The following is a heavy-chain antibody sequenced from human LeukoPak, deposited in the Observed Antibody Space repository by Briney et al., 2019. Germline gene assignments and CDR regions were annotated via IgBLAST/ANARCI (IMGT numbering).Heavy chain of an antibody. V-gene: IGHV4-39*01. D-gene: IGHD1-26*01. CDR2: IYYSGST. CDR3: ANQIIVGATTPYVDY. J-gene: IGHJ4*02. Sequence: SETLSLTCTVSGGSISSSSYYWGWTRQPPGKGLEWIGSIYYSGSTYYNPSLKSRVTISVDTSKNQFSLKLSSVTAADTAVYYCANQIIVGATTPYVDYWGQGTLVTVSS. CDR1: GGSISSSSYY.